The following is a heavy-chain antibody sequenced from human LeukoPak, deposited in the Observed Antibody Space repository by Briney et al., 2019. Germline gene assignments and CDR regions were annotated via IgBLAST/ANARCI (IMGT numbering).Heavy chain of an antibody. D-gene: IGHD3-10*01. V-gene: IGHV4-34*01. CDR1: GGSFSGYY. CDR3: ARGLITMVRGVTKKGDYFDY. CDR2: INHSGST. J-gene: IGHJ4*02. Sequence: SETLSLTCAVYGGSFSGYYWSWIRQPPRKGLEWIGEINHSGSTNYNPSLKSRVTISVDTSKNQFSLKLSSVTAADTAVYYCARGLITMVRGVTKKGDYFDYWGQGTLVTVSS.